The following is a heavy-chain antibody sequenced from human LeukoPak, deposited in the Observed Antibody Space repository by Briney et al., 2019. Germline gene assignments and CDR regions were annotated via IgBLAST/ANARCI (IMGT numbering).Heavy chain of an antibody. CDR3: AREKGIAAAGED. Sequence: SQTLSLTCTVSGGSISSGGYYWSWIRQHPGKGLEWIGYIYHSGSTYYNPSLKSRVTISVDTSKNQFSLKLSSVTAADTAVYYCAREKGIAAAGEDWGQGTLVTVSS. D-gene: IGHD6-13*01. CDR1: GGSISSGGYY. V-gene: IGHV4-31*03. J-gene: IGHJ4*02. CDR2: IYHSGST.